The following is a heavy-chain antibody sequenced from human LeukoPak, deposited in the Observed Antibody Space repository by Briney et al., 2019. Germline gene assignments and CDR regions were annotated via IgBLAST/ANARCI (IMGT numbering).Heavy chain of an antibody. CDR3: ARGYGDYYCYYYMDV. CDR2: IIPIFGTA. Sequence: ASVKVSCKASGGTFSSYAISWVRQAPGQGLEWMGGIIPIFGTANYAQKFQGRVTITADESTSTAYMELSSLRSEDTAVYYCARGYGDYYCYYYMDVWGKGTTVTISS. J-gene: IGHJ6*03. V-gene: IGHV1-69*13. CDR1: GGTFSSYA. D-gene: IGHD2-15*01.